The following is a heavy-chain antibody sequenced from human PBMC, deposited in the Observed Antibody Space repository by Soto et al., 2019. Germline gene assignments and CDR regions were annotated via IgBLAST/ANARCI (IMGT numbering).Heavy chain of an antibody. Sequence: SETLSLTCTVSGGSIARSTYYWAWIRQPPGKGLEWIGSIYYSGTTYYNPSLKSRVTISVDTSKNQFSLKLTSVTAADTAVYYCATLYVVVPSAQNWFDPWGQGTLVTLSS. D-gene: IGHD2-2*01. CDR3: ATLYVVVPSAQNWFDP. J-gene: IGHJ5*02. CDR1: GGSIARSTYY. V-gene: IGHV4-39*01. CDR2: IYYSGTT.